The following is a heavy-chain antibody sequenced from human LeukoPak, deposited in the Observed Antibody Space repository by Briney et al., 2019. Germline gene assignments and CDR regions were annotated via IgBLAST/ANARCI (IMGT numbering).Heavy chain of an antibody. D-gene: IGHD6-19*01. V-gene: IGHV1-2*02. CDR3: ARGGPSRGSGFYYFDY. Sequence: ASVKVSCKASGYTLIGYYMHWVRQAPGQGLEWMGWINPKSGDTKYAQKFQGRVIMTREMSISTAYLELTSLRSDDTAVYYCARGGPSRGSGFYYFDYWGQGTLITVSS. J-gene: IGHJ4*02. CDR2: INPKSGDT. CDR1: GYTLIGYY.